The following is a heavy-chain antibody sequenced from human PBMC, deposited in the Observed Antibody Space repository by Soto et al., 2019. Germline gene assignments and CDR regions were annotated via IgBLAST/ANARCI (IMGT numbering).Heavy chain of an antibody. CDR1: GFTFSGSA. V-gene: IGHV3-73*01. Sequence: EVQLVESGGGLVQPGGSLKLSCAASGFTFSGSAMHWVRQASGKGLEWVGRIRSKANSYATAYAASVKGRFTISRDDSKNTAYLQMNSLKTEDTAVYYCTSLRFYYYYYMDVWGKGTTVTVSS. CDR3: TSLRFYYYYYMDV. CDR2: IRSKANSYAT. J-gene: IGHJ6*03.